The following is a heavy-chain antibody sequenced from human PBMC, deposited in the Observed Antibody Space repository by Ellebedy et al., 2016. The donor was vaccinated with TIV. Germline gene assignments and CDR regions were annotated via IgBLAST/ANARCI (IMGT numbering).Heavy chain of an antibody. J-gene: IGHJ4*02. V-gene: IGHV4-31*03. CDR3: ARGYYYHSSGYYPDY. D-gene: IGHD3-22*01. Sequence: SETLSLXXTVSGGSISSGGHYWSWIRQHPGKGPEWIGYIYYSGSTYYNPSLKSRVTISVDTSKNQFSLKLSSVTAADTAVYYCARGYYYHSSGYYPDYWGQGTLVTVSS. CDR2: IYYSGST. CDR1: GGSISSGGHY.